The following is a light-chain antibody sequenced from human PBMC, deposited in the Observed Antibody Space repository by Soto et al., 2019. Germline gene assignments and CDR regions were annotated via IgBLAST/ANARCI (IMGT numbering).Light chain of an antibody. CDR3: QQYGRSPRT. Sequence: EIVLTQSPGTLSLSPGGRATLSCRASQSVSSDYLAWYQQKAGQVPRLLIYGASSRATGIPDRFSGSGSGTDFTLTISGLEPEDFAVYYCQQYGRSPRTFGQGTKVEIK. J-gene: IGKJ1*01. CDR2: GAS. CDR1: QSVSSDY. V-gene: IGKV3-20*01.